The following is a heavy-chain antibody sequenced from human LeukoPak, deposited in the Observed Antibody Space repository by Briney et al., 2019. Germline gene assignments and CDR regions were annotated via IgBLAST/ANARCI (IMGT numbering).Heavy chain of an antibody. Sequence: PGGSLRLSCAASGFTFSSYAMSWVRQAPGKGLEWVSAISGSGGSTYHADSVKGRFTISRDNSKNTLYLQMNSLRAEDTAVYYCANMAGTSYYYYGMDVWGQGTTVTVSS. CDR2: ISGSGGST. CDR3: ANMAGTSYYYYGMDV. J-gene: IGHJ6*02. D-gene: IGHD3-10*01. V-gene: IGHV3-23*01. CDR1: GFTFSSYA.